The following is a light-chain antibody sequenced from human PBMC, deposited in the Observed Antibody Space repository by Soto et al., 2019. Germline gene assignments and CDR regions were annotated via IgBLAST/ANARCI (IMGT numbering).Light chain of an antibody. J-gene: IGKJ1*01. V-gene: IGKV3-11*01. CDR1: QSVGSD. CDR3: HQRQSWPRT. Sequence: EIVMTQSPATLSVSPGERATLSCRASQSVGSDLAWYQQKPGQAPRLVIYLTSNRAAGIPARFSGSGSGTDFTLTISDVEPEDFAVYYCHQRQSWPRTFGQGTKVDIK. CDR2: LTS.